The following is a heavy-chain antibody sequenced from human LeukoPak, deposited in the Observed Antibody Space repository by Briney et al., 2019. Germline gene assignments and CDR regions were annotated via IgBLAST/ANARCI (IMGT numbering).Heavy chain of an antibody. CDR1: GGSISSYY. J-gene: IGHJ4*02. D-gene: IGHD3-10*01. CDR2: IYTSGST. V-gene: IGHV4-4*07. CDR3: ARGVSLWNYYGSGSGWAYFDY. Sequence: SETLSLTCTVSGGSISSYYWSWIRQPAGKGLEWIGRIYTSGSTNYNPSLKSRFTMSVDTYKNQFSLKLSSVTAADTAVYYCARGVSLWNYYGSGSGWAYFDYWGQGTLVTVSS.